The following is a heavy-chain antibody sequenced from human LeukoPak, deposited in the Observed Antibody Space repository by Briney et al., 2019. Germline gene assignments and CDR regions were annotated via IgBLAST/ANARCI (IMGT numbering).Heavy chain of an antibody. CDR2: IIPIFGTA. CDR3: ARGTRRGSDYYYYMDV. CDR1: GGTFSSYA. J-gene: IGHJ6*03. D-gene: IGHD3-10*01. Sequence: SVKVSCKASGGTFSSYAISWVRQAPGQGLEWMGGIIPIFGTANYAQKFQGRVTITTDESTSTAYMELSSLRSEDTAVYYCARGTRRGSDYYYYMDVWGKGTTVTVSS. V-gene: IGHV1-69*05.